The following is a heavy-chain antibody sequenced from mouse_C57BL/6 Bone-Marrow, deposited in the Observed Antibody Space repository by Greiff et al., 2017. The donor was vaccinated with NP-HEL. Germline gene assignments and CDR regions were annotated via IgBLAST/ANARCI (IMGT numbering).Heavy chain of an antibody. CDR1: GFTFSSYA. CDR2: ISDGGSYT. V-gene: IGHV5-4*01. CDR3: ARDESYYYGSTWFAY. J-gene: IGHJ3*01. Sequence: EVQGVESGGGLVKPGGSLKLSCAASGFTFSSYAMSWVRQTPEKRLEWVATISDGGSYTYYPDNVKGRFTISRDNAKNNLYLQMSHLKSEDTAMYYCARDESYYYGSTWFAYWGQGTLVTVSA. D-gene: IGHD1-1*01.